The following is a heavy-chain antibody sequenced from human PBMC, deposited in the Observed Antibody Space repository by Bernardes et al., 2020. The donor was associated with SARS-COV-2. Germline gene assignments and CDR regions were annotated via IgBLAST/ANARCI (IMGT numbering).Heavy chain of an antibody. Sequence: GSLSLSCAASAFTFTTYPMTWVRQAPGQGLEWVSSISGSGGGTYYADSVKGRFTISRDNSKKMLYLQMNSLRAEDTAVYYCAKDWSIVVPSASSDYYYGMDVWGQGTTVTVSS. CDR1: AFTFTTYP. CDR3: AKDWSIVVPSASSDYYYGMDV. V-gene: IGHV3-23*01. D-gene: IGHD2-2*01. CDR2: ISGSGGGT. J-gene: IGHJ6*01.